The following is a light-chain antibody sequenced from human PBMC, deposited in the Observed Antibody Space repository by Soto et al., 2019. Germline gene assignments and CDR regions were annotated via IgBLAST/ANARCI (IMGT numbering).Light chain of an antibody. CDR3: ISYTSITWV. CDR1: SSDVGGYNY. CDR2: EVS. Sequence: QSVLTQPASVSGSPGQSITISCTGTSSDVGGYNYVSWYQQYPGKAPKLMIYEVSNRPSGVSNRFSGSKSGNTASLTISGLQAEDEAHYYCISYTSITWVFGGGTKLTVL. J-gene: IGLJ3*02. V-gene: IGLV2-14*01.